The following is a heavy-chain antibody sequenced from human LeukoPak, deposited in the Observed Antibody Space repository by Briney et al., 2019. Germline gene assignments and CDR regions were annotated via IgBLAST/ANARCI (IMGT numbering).Heavy chain of an antibody. J-gene: IGHJ4*02. CDR3: ARGYWVDTAMAYFDY. V-gene: IGHV4-34*01. CDR1: GGSFSGYY. Sequence: SETLSLTCAVYGGSFSGYYWSWIRQPPGKGLEWIGEINHSGSTNYNPSLKSRVTISVDTSKNQFSLKLSSVTAADTAAYYCARGYWVDTAMAYFDYWGQGTLVTVSS. CDR2: INHSGST. D-gene: IGHD5-18*01.